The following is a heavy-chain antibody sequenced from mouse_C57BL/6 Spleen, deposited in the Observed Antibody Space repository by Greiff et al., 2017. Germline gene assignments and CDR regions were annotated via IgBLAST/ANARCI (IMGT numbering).Heavy chain of an antibody. J-gene: IGHJ2*01. CDR2: IHPNSGST. D-gene: IGHD1-1*01. V-gene: IGHV1-64*01. CDR1: GYTFTSYW. CDR3: ARYYGSRGYYFDY. Sequence: QVQLQQPGAELVKPGASVKLSCKASGYTFTSYWMHWVKQRPGQGLEWIGMIHPNSGSTNYNEKFKSKATLTVDKSSSTAYMPLSSLTSEDSAVYYCARYYGSRGYYFDYWGQGTTLTVSS.